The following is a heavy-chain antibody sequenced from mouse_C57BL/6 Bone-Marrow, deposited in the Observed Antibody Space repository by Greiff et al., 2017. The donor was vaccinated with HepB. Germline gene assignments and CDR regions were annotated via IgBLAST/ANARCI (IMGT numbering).Heavy chain of an antibody. Sequence: QVQLKESGAELVKPGASVKMSCKASGYTFTTYPIEWMKQNHGKSLEWIGNFHPYNDDTKYNEKFKGKATLTVEKSSSTVYLELSRLTSDDSAVYYCARSPYSNYEGYWYFDVWGTGTTVTVSS. CDR2: FHPYNDDT. J-gene: IGHJ1*03. CDR1: GYTFTTYP. D-gene: IGHD2-5*01. V-gene: IGHV1-47*01. CDR3: ARSPYSNYEGYWYFDV.